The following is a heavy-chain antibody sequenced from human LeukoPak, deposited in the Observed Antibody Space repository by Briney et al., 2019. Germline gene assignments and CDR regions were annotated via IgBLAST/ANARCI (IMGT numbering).Heavy chain of an antibody. J-gene: IGHJ6*03. CDR2: ISSSSNTI. D-gene: IGHD1-26*01. CDR1: GFTFSSYS. CDR3: ARDRGSYYFHYYYYMDV. Sequence: PGGSLRLSCAASGFTFSSYSMNWVRQAPGKGLEWVSYISSSSNTIYYADSVKGRFTISRDNAKNSLYLQMNSLRAEDTAVYYCARDRGSYYFHYYYYMDVWGKGTTVTVSS. V-gene: IGHV3-48*01.